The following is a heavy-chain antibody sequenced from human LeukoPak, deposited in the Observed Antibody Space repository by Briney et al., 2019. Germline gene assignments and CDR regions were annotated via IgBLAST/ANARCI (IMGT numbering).Heavy chain of an antibody. Sequence: GGSLRLSCAASGFTFSTYWMSWVRQAPGKGLEWVANIKYDGSEKNYVDSVKGRFTISRDNAKNSLYLQMNSLRAEDTAVYYCARQTIFGAYWGQGTLVTVSS. J-gene: IGHJ4*02. CDR2: IKYDGSEK. CDR3: ARQTIFGAY. D-gene: IGHD3-3*01. CDR1: GFTFSTYW. V-gene: IGHV3-7*03.